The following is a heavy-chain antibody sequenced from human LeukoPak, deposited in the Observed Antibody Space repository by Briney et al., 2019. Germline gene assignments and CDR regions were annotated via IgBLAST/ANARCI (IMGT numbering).Heavy chain of an antibody. J-gene: IGHJ6*03. CDR2: IYDSGVT. CDR1: GGSMSRYH. V-gene: IGHV4-59*01. Sequence: PSETLSLTCTVSGGSMSRYHWTWIRQSPGKGLEWIAYIYDSGVTNYNPSLKSRVTISVDTSKNQFSLRVTSVTAADTAVYYCARRAAAAIVYYYYSMDVWGKGITVTVSS. D-gene: IGHD2-2*02. CDR3: ARRAAAAIVYYYYSMDV.